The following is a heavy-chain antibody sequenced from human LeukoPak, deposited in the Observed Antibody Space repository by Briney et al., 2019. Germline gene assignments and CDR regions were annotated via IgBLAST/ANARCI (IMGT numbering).Heavy chain of an antibody. CDR1: GFTVSSSY. D-gene: IGHD6-13*01. J-gene: IGHJ4*02. CDR3: ARGVAAAGTTLDY. Sequence: GGSLRLSCAASGFTVSSSYMTWVRQAPGKGLEWVPVIYSGGTTYYADSVKGRFTISRDNSKSTLYLQMNSLRDEDTAVYYCARGVAAAGTTLDYWGQGTLVTVSS. CDR2: IYSGGTT. V-gene: IGHV3-66*01.